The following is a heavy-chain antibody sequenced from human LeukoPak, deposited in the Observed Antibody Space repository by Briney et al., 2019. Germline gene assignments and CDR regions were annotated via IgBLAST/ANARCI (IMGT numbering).Heavy chain of an antibody. V-gene: IGHV4-59*01. Sequence: PSETLSLTCTVSGGSISSYYWSWIRQPPGKGLEWIGYIYYSGSTNYNPSLKSRVTISVDTSKNQFSLKLSSVTAADTAVYYCARGSGGSWGISYYYYYYYMDVWGKGTTVTISS. D-gene: IGHD2-15*01. CDR2: IYYSGST. CDR1: GGSISSYY. CDR3: ARGSGGSWGISYYYYYYYMDV. J-gene: IGHJ6*03.